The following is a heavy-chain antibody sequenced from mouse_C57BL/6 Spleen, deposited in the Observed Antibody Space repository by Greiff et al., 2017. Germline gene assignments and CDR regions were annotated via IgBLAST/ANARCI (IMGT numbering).Heavy chain of an antibody. CDR1: GFSLTSYG. CDR3: ARKGVVASYYAMDY. J-gene: IGHJ4*01. CDR2: IWSGGST. V-gene: IGHV2-2*01. D-gene: IGHD1-1*01. Sequence: VQLQQSGPGLVQPSQSLSITCTVSGFSLTSYGVHWVRQSPGKGLEWLGVIWSGGSTDYNAAFISRLGISKDNSKCQIFFKMNSLQSDDTAIYYCARKGVVASYYAMDYWGQGTSVTVSS.